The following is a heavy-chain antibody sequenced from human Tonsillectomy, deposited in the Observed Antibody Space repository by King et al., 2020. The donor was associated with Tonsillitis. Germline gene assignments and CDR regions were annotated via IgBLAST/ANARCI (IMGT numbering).Heavy chain of an antibody. V-gene: IGHV3-23*03. CDR1: GFTFSSYA. J-gene: IGHJ6*02. D-gene: IGHD3-10*01. CDR3: AKDLDRGFGELFSYYGMDV. CDR2: IYSGGVST. Sequence: VQLVESGGGLVQPGGSLRLSCAASGFTFSSYAMNWVRQAPGKGLEWVAVIYSGGVSTYYADSVKGRFTISRDNSKNTLYLQMNSLRAEDTAVYYCAKDLDRGFGELFSYYGMDVWGQGPTVTVSS.